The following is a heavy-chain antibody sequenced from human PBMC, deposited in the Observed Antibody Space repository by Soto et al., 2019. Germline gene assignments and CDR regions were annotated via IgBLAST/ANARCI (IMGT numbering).Heavy chain of an antibody. CDR1: GFTFSDYW. D-gene: IGHD3-16*01. CDR2: ISYDGSNK. CDR3: ARSRGSDGYYYVDY. J-gene: IGHJ4*02. Sequence: GGSLRLSCAASGFTFSDYWMTWVRQAPGKGLEWVAVISYDGSNKYYADSVKGRFTISRDNSKNTLYLQMNSLKPEDTAVYYCARSRGSDGYYYVDYWGQGTPVTVSS. V-gene: IGHV3-30*03.